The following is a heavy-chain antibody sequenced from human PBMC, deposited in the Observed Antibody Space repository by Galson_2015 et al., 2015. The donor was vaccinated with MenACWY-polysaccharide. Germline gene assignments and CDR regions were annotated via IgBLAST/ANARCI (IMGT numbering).Heavy chain of an antibody. D-gene: IGHD5-18*01. CDR1: GFTVSSHY. CDR3: AIGGTGYSYGN. Sequence: SLRLSCAAAGFTVSSHYMSWVRQAPGKGLEWVSVIYSAGSTYYADSVKGRFTISRDNSKNTLLLQMNSLRVEDTAVYYCAIGGTGYSYGNWGQGTLVTVSS. J-gene: IGHJ4*02. CDR2: IYSAGST. V-gene: IGHV3-53*01.